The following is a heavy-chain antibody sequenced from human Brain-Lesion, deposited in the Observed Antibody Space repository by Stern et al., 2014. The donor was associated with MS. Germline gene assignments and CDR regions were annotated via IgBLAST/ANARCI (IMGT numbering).Heavy chain of an antibody. Sequence: QLQLQESGPGLVRPSQTLSLTCTVSGGSITSGGYYWTWIRQPAGKGLEWIGQISSSGDTNYTPSLESPATISVDTSNNHFSLRLSSVTVADTAVYFCARDDSSVAGAAFDFWGQGTLVAVS. CDR1: GGSITSGGYY. V-gene: IGHV4-61*02. D-gene: IGHD2-21*01. CDR2: ISSSGDT. J-gene: IGHJ4*02. CDR3: ARDDSSVAGAAFDF.